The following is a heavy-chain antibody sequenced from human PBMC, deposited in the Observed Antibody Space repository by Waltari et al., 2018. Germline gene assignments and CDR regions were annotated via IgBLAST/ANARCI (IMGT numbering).Heavy chain of an antibody. CDR1: GYTFTGYY. CDR2: INPNSGGT. CDR3: ARGMGIAAAGIGLRDFDL. D-gene: IGHD6-13*01. J-gene: IGHJ2*01. V-gene: IGHV1-2*02. Sequence: QVQLVQSGAEVKKPGASVKVSCKASGYTFTGYYMHWVRQAPGQGLEWMGWINPNSGGTNYAQKFQGRVTMTRETSISTAYMELSRLRSDDTAVYYCARGMGIAAAGIGLRDFDLWGRGTLVIVSS.